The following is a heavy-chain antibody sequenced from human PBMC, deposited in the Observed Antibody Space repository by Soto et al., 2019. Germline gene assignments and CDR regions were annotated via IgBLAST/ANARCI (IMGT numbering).Heavy chain of an antibody. V-gene: IGHV3-30*18. J-gene: IGHJ4*02. D-gene: IGHD3-3*01. CDR2: ISYDGSNK. CDR3: AKDALYYDFWSGSLDY. Sequence: GGSLRLSCAASGFTFSSYGMHWVRQAPGKGLEWVAVISYDGSNKYYADSVKGRFTISRDNSKNTLYLQMNSLRAEDTAVYYCAKDALYYDFWSGSLDYWGQGTLVTSPQ. CDR1: GFTFSSYG.